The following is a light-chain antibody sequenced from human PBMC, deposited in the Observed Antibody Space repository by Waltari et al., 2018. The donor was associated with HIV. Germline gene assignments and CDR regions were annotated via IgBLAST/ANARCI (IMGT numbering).Light chain of an antibody. CDR1: SSDVGGYDY. CDR2: DVS. Sequence: QSALTQPASVSGSPGPSITISCTGTSSDVGGYDYVSWYQTAPGKAPKVIIYDVSKRPSGVSNRFSGSKSGNTASLTISGLQAEDEADYYCSSYTTGSTLVFGGGTTVTVL. V-gene: IGLV2-14*01. CDR3: SSYTTGSTLV. J-gene: IGLJ3*02.